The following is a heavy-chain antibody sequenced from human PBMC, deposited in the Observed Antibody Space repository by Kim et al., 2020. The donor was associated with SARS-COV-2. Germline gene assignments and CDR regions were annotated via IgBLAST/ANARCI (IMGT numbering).Heavy chain of an antibody. J-gene: IGHJ6*01. CDR3: AKDQGQGSGRDYGSGSYFNISYYYGMDV. Sequence: GGSLRLSCAASGFTFSSYGMHWVRQAPGKGLEWVAVISYDGSNKYYADSVKGRFTISRDNSKNTLYLQMNSLRAEDTAVYYCAKDQGQGSGRDYGSGSYFNISYYYGMDVWGQGTTVTVSS. CDR2: ISYDGSNK. V-gene: IGHV3-30*18. D-gene: IGHD3-10*01. CDR1: GFTFSSYG.